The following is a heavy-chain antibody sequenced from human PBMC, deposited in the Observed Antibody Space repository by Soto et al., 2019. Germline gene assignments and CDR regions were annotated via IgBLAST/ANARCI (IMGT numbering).Heavy chain of an antibody. CDR2: MNPNSGNT. CDR1: GYTFTSYD. Sequence: ASVKVSCKASGYTFTSYDINWVRQATGQGLEWMGWMNPNSGNTGYAQKFQGRVTMTRSTSISTAYMELSSLRSEDTAVYYCARGPYYDFWSGYYNSYYYYYGMDVWGQGTTVTVSS. J-gene: IGHJ6*02. V-gene: IGHV1-8*01. D-gene: IGHD3-3*01. CDR3: ARGPYYDFWSGYYNSYYYYYGMDV.